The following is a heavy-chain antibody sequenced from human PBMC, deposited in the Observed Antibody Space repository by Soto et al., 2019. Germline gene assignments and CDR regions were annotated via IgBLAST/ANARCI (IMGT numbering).Heavy chain of an antibody. CDR1: GGSFSGYY. V-gene: IGHV4-34*01. Sequence: QVQLQQWGAGLLKPSETLSLTCAVYGGSFSGYYWSWIRQPPGKGLEWIEEINHSGSTNYNPSLKSRVTISVDTSKNQFSLKLSSVTAADTAVYYCARASSSWSLNWFDPWGQGTLVTVSS. CDR3: ARASSSWSLNWFDP. D-gene: IGHD6-13*01. CDR2: INHSGST. J-gene: IGHJ5*02.